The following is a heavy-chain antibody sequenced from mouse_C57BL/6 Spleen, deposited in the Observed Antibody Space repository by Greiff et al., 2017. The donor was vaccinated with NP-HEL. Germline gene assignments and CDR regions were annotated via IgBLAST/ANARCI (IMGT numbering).Heavy chain of an antibody. CDR2: INPSTGGT. V-gene: IGHV1-43*01. Sequence: VQLQQSGPELVKPGASVKISCKASGYSFTGYYMHWVKQSSEKSLEWIGEINPSTGGTSYNQKFKGKATLTVDKSSSTAYMQLKSLTSEDSAVYYGARGGVFYDDYDGDAMDDWGQGTSVTVSS. J-gene: IGHJ4*01. CDR1: GYSFTGYY. CDR3: ARGGVFYDDYDGDAMDD. D-gene: IGHD2-4*01.